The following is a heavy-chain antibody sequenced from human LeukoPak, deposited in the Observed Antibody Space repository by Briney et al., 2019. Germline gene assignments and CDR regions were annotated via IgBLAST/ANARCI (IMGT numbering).Heavy chain of an antibody. D-gene: IGHD6-13*01. CDR3: AKGGVTASVKNWFDS. Sequence: PGGSLRLSCAASGFTFDGYAMHWVRQAPGKGLEWVSLITRDGGGTYYAGSVKGRFTISRDNSKNSLSLQMNSLRTEDTALYYCAKGGVTASVKNWFDSWGQGTLVTVSS. CDR2: ITRDGGGT. V-gene: IGHV3-43*02. CDR1: GFTFDGYA. J-gene: IGHJ5*01.